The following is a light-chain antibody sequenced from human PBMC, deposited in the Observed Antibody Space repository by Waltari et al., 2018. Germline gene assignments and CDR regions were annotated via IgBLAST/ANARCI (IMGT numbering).Light chain of an antibody. CDR2: ATY. CDR1: QSINNY. CDR3: QQSYSLLRLT. V-gene: IGKV1-39*01. J-gene: IGKJ4*01. Sequence: DIQMTQSPSYLSASVGDTVTITCRASQSINNYLTWYQQKPGKAPILLIYATYTVQSGVPSRFSGSGSGTDFTLTISNLQPEDSATYYCQQSYSLLRLTFGGGTKVDIK.